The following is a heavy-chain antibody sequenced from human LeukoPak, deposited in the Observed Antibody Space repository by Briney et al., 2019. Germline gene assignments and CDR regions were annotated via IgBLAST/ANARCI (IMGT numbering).Heavy chain of an antibody. CDR3: ARVGYADAFDI. J-gene: IGHJ3*02. V-gene: IGHV4-59*01. CDR2: IYYSGST. D-gene: IGHD2-2*01. Sequence: SETLSLTCTVSGGSISSYYWSWIRQPPGKGLEWIGYIYYSGSTNYNPSLKSRVTISVDTSKNQFSLKLSSVTAADTAVYYCARVGYADAFDIWGQGTMVTVSS. CDR1: GGSISSYY.